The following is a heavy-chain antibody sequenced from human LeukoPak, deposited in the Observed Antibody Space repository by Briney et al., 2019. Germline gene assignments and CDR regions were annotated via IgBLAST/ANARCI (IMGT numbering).Heavy chain of an antibody. CDR1: GGSISSYY. D-gene: IGHD5-24*01. CDR2: IYTSGST. CDR3: ASHRAGEMATIYFDY. J-gene: IGHJ4*02. Sequence: SETLSLTCTVSGGSISSYYWRWIRQPPGKGLEWIGYIYTSGSTNYNPSHKRRVTISVDTSKNQFSLKLSSVPAADTAVYYCASHRAGEMATIYFDYWGQGTLVTVSS. V-gene: IGHV4-4*09.